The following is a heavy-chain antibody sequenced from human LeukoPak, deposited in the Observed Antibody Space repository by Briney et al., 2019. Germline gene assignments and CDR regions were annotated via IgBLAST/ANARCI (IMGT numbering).Heavy chain of an antibody. Sequence: ASVKVSCKASGYTFTSYSISWVRQAPGQGLEWMGWISAYNGNTNYAQKLQGRVTMTTDTSTSTAYMELRSLRSDDTAVYYCARVLRFLEWFPPSNWFDPWGQGTLVTVSS. CDR2: ISAYNGNT. CDR1: GYTFTSYS. J-gene: IGHJ5*02. V-gene: IGHV1-18*01. D-gene: IGHD3-3*01. CDR3: ARVLRFLEWFPPSNWFDP.